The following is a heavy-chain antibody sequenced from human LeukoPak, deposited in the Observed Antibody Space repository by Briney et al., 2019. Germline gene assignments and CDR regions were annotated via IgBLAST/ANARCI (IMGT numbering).Heavy chain of an antibody. CDR3: ARDPPLDAFDI. V-gene: IGHV4-59*01. Sequence: SETLSLTCTVSCGSISSYYWSWIRQPPGKGLEWIGYIYYSGSTNYNPSLKSRVTISVDTSKNQFSLKLSSVTAADTAVYYCARDPPLDAFDIWGQGTMVTVSS. CDR2: IYYSGST. CDR1: CGSISSYY. J-gene: IGHJ3*02.